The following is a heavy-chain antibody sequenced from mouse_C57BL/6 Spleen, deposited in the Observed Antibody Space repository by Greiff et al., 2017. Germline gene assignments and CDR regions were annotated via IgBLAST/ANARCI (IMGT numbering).Heavy chain of an antibody. V-gene: IGHV3-6*01. CDR3: ARGANWAYFDY. CDR2: ISYDGSN. J-gene: IGHJ2*01. CDR1: GYSITSGYY. Sequence: EVQLQQSGPGLVKPSQSLSLTCSVTGYSITSGYYWNWIRQFPGNKLEWMGYISYDGSNNYNTSLKNRISITRDTSKNQFFLTLNSVTTEDTATYYCARGANWAYFDYWGQGTTLTVSS. D-gene: IGHD4-1*01.